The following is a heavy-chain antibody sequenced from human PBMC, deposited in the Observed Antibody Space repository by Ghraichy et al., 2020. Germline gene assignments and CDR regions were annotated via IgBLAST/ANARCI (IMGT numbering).Heavy chain of an antibody. CDR2: IYYSGGT. D-gene: IGHD3-22*01. CDR3: ARYDSSNWGGFDP. Sequence: SETLSLTCTVSGGSISSYYWSWIRQPPGKGLEWIGYIYYSGGTNYNPSLKSRVSISVDTSKNQFSLKLSSVTAADTAVYYCARYDSSNWGGFDPWGQGTLVTVSS. J-gene: IGHJ5*02. V-gene: IGHV4-59*01. CDR1: GGSISSYY.